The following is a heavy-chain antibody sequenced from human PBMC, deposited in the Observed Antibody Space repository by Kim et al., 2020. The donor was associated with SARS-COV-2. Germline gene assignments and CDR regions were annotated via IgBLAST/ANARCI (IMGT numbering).Heavy chain of an antibody. J-gene: IGHJ4*02. CDR1: GFTFSDYS. D-gene: IGHD3-22*01. CDR2: IHNDGGVT. V-gene: IGHV3-74*01. Sequence: GGSLRLSCAASGFTFSDYSMHWVRQAPGKGLVWFSNIHNDGGVTNYADSVKGRFTISRDNAKNTVYLQMNSLRAEDTAVYYCTTITVVTGRPNYWGQGTLVTVSS. CDR3: TTITVVTGRPNY.